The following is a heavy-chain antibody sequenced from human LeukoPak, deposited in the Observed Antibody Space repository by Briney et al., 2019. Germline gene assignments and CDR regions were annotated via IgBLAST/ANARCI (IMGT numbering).Heavy chain of an antibody. CDR2: IYTSGST. CDR1: GGSISSGSYY. CDR3: ARRGEDYGDYGGAFHI. V-gene: IGHV4-61*02. D-gene: IGHD4-17*01. J-gene: IGHJ3*02. Sequence: KPSQTLSLTCTVSGGSISSGSYYWSWIRQPAGKGLEWIGRIYTSGSTNYNPSLKSRVTISVDTSKNQFSLKLSSVPAADTAVYYCARRGEDYGDYGGAFHIWGQGTMVTVSS.